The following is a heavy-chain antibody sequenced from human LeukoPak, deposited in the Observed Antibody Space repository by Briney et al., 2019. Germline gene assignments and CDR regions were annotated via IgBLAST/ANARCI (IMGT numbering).Heavy chain of an antibody. V-gene: IGHV3-21*01. CDR2: ISSSSSYI. CDR3: ARDRDSSSSPFDY. Sequence: GGSLRRSCAASGFTFSSYSMNWVRQAPGKGLEWVSSISSSSSYIYYADSVKGRFTISRDNAKNSLYLQMNSLRAEDTAVYYCARDRDSSSSPFDYWGQGTLVTVSS. D-gene: IGHD6-6*01. J-gene: IGHJ4*02. CDR1: GFTFSSYS.